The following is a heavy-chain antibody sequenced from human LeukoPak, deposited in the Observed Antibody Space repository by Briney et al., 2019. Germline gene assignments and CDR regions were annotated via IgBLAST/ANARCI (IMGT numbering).Heavy chain of an antibody. Sequence: GASVKVSCKVSGYTLTALSMHWVRQAPGKGLEWMGGFDPEDGETIYAQKFQGRVTMTEDTSTDTAYMELSSLRSEDTAVYYCATGYGDYKSYYYYGMDVWGQGTTVTVSS. CDR3: ATGYGDYKSYYYYGMDV. CDR2: FDPEDGET. J-gene: IGHJ6*02. D-gene: IGHD4-17*01. V-gene: IGHV1-24*01. CDR1: GYTLTALS.